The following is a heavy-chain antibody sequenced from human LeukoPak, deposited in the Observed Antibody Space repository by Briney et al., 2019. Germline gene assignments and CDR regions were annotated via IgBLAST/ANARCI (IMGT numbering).Heavy chain of an antibody. CDR1: GFTFSSYW. CDR2: IKQDGSEQ. V-gene: IGHV3-7*03. J-gene: IGHJ3*02. Sequence: GGSLRLSCAASGFTFSSYWMTWVRQAPGKGLEWVANIKQDGSEQYYVDSVKGRFTISRDNAKKSLYLQMNSLRAEDTAVYYCARGGSQGFDIWGQGTMVTVSS. CDR3: ARGGSQGFDI.